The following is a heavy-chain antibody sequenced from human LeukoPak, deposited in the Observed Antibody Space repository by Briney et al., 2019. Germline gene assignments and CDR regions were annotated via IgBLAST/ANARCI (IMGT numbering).Heavy chain of an antibody. J-gene: IGHJ4*02. Sequence: GASVKVSCKASGYTFTGYYMHWVRQAPGQGLEWMGWINPSSGGTNYAQKFQGRVTMTRDTSISTAYMELSRLRSDDTAVYYCARAGDWVVPAALDYWGQGTLVTVSS. CDR3: ARAGDWVVPAALDY. CDR2: INPSSGGT. D-gene: IGHD2-2*01. V-gene: IGHV1-2*02. CDR1: GYTFTGYY.